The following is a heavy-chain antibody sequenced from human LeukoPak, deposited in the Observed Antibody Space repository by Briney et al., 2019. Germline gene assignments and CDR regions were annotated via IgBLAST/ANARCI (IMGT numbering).Heavy chain of an antibody. CDR1: GFTVSSNY. V-gene: IGHV3-66*02. D-gene: IGHD6-6*01. J-gene: IGHJ4*02. Sequence: PGGSLRLSCAASGFTVSSNYMGWVRQAPGKGLEWVSVIYSGGSTYYADSVKGRFTISRDNSKNTLYLQMNSLRAEDTAVYYCARSSSIAARYFDYWGQGTLVTVSS. CDR3: ARSSSIAARYFDY. CDR2: IYSGGST.